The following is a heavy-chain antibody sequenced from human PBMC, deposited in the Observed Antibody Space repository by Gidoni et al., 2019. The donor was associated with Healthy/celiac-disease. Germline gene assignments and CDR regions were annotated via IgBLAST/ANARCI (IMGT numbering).Heavy chain of an antibody. D-gene: IGHD6-13*01. CDR2: ISSSSSTM. Sequence: EVQLVESGGGLVQPGGSLRLSCAASGFTFSSYSMNWVRQAPGKGLEWVSYISSSSSTMYYADSVKGRFTISRENAKNSLYLQMNSLRDEDTAVYYCARSTWQQLTGNWFDPWGQGTLVTVSS. CDR3: ARSTWQQLTGNWFDP. CDR1: GFTFSSYS. V-gene: IGHV3-48*02. J-gene: IGHJ5*02.